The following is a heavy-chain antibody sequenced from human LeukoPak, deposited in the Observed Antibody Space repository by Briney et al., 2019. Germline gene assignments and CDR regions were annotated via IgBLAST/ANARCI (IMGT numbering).Heavy chain of an antibody. Sequence: GSSVKVSCKASGGTFSSYAISWVRQAPGQGLEWMRWIIPIFGTANYTQKFQGRVTITTDESTSTAYMELSSLRSEDTAVYYCARGNINCSGGSCYSAPTPDVWGKGTTVTVSS. J-gene: IGHJ6*04. V-gene: IGHV1-69*05. CDR3: ARGNINCSGGSCYSAPTPDV. D-gene: IGHD2-15*01. CDR1: GGTFSSYA. CDR2: IIPIFGTA.